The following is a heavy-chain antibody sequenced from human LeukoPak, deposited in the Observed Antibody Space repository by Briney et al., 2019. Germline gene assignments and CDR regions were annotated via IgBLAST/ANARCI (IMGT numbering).Heavy chain of an antibody. CDR1: GGTFSSYA. Sequence: ASVKVSCKASGGTFSSYAISWVRQAPGQGLEWMGGIIPIFGTANYAQKFQGRVTITTDESTSTAYMELSSLRSEDTAVYYCARPLGYCSSTSCDNWFDPWGQGTLVTVSS. CDR2: IIPIFGTA. D-gene: IGHD2-2*01. J-gene: IGHJ5*02. CDR3: ARPLGYCSSTSCDNWFDP. V-gene: IGHV1-69*05.